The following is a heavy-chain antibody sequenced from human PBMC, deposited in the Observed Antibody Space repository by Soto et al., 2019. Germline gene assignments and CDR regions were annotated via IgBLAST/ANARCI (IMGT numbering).Heavy chain of an antibody. CDR1: GFTFTNYA. CDR3: AKGGDTAMPKFNWFDA. CDR2: VSGSGDGT. D-gene: IGHD5-18*01. J-gene: IGHJ5*02. V-gene: IGHV3-23*01. Sequence: VGSLRLSCVASGFTFTNYAMGWVRQAPGKGLEWVSVVSGSGDGTYYADSVKGRFSISRDNSKNTLYLQMNSLRAEDTAVYYCAKGGDTAMPKFNWFDAWGQGTLVTVSS.